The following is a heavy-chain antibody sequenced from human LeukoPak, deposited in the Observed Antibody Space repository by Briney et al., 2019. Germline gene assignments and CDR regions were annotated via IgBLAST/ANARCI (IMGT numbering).Heavy chain of an antibody. CDR3: AKTSLSDPSGHYYYMDV. CDR2: IRFDGTSE. J-gene: IGHJ6*03. Sequence: GGSLRLSCAASGFSFSTYVTHWVRQAPGKGLEWVAFIRFDGTSEFYADSVKARFTISRDNSQNTVSLQLNNLRIEDTALYYCAKTSLSDPSGHYYYMDVWGKGTTVTVSS. V-gene: IGHV3-30*02. CDR1: GFSFSTYV. D-gene: IGHD3-3*01.